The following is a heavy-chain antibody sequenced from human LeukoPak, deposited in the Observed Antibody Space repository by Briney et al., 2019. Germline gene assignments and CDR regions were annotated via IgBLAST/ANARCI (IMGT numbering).Heavy chain of an antibody. CDR3: ARGRKYIVVVPAAIWFDP. J-gene: IGHJ5*02. D-gene: IGHD2-2*01. CDR1: GGSFSGYY. V-gene: IGHV4-34*01. CDR2: INHSGST. Sequence: PSETLSLTCAVYGGSFSGYYWSWIRQPPGKGLEWIGEINHSGSTKYNPSLKSRVTISVDTSKNQFSLKLSSVTAADTAVYYCARGRKYIVVVPAAIWFDPWGQGTLVTVSS.